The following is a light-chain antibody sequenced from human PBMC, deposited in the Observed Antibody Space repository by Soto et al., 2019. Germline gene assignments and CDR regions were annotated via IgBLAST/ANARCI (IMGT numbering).Light chain of an antibody. CDR3: QQSYSTPRT. V-gene: IGKV1-5*03. J-gene: IGKJ1*01. CDR2: QAS. CDR1: QTISTW. Sequence: DIQMTQSPSTLSASVGDRVTITCRASQTISTWLAWYQQKPGKAPKLLIYQASTLQSGVPPRFSGSGSGTEFTLSINSLQPDDFATYYCQQSYSTPRTFGQGTKVDIK.